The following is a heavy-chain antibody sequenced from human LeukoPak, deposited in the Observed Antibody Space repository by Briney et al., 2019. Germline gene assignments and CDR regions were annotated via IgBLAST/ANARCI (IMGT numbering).Heavy chain of an antibody. CDR1: GGSFSGYY. Sequence: SETLSLTCAVYGGSFSGYYWSWIRQPPGKGLEWIGEINHSGSTNYNPSLKSRVTISVDPSKNQFSLKLSSVTAADTAVYYCASRVKYYDSSGYPYWGQGTLVTVSS. D-gene: IGHD3-22*01. CDR3: ASRVKYYDSSGYPY. CDR2: INHSGST. V-gene: IGHV4-34*01. J-gene: IGHJ4*02.